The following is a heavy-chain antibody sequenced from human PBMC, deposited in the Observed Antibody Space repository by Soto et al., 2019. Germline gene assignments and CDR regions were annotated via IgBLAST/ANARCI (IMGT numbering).Heavy chain of an antibody. V-gene: IGHV4-30-4*01. CDR3: AREGGESSDGLYYFDS. Sequence: LSLTCTVSGGSTSSDHYWRWIRQPPGKRLEWIGHIYYSGNTDYNPSLKSRLAISIDTSKNQLSLKLSSVTAADTAVYFCAREGGESSDGLYYFDSWGQGSLVTVSS. D-gene: IGHD3-16*01. CDR2: IYYSGNT. J-gene: IGHJ4*02. CDR1: GGSTSSDHY.